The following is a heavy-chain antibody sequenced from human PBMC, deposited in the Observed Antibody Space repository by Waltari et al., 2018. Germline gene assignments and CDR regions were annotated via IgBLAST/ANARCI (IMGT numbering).Heavy chain of an antibody. Sequence: EMQLVESGGGLVKPGAPLRLSCAASGFTLSYYSMTWVRQRPGKGLEWVASISGDGRYVYYADSVKGRLTVSSDKAKNVLFLQVSSLTVEDTAVYYCARDSGGTIFGVGNWFDPWGQGTLVSVSS. CDR1: GFTLSYYS. V-gene: IGHV3-21*02. J-gene: IGHJ5*02. D-gene: IGHD3-3*01. CDR3: ARDSGGTIFGVGNWFDP. CDR2: ISGDGRYV.